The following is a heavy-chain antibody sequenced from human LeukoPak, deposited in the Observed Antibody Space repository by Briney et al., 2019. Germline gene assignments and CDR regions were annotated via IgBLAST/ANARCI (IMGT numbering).Heavy chain of an antibody. V-gene: IGHV3-49*03. J-gene: IGHJ6*03. CDR1: GFTFGDSF. D-gene: IGHD2-15*01. CDR2: IRPKAFDETT. Sequence: PGGSLRLSCTASGFTFGDSFLIWFRQAPGKGLEWVSFIRPKAFDETTEYAASVRGRLSMSRDDSKSITYLQMNSLETEDTAVYYCSRISKSALGLYCYYMDVWGKGTTVTVSS. CDR3: SRISKSALGLYCYYMDV.